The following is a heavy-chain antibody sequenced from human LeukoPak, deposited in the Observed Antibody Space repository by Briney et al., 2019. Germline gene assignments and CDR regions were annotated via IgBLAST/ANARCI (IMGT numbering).Heavy chain of an antibody. CDR3: ASASSHRIAAGGDY. D-gene: IGHD6-13*01. J-gene: IGHJ4*02. Sequence: GGSLRLSCAASGFTFSYYWMHWVRQAPGKGLVWVSRINSDGSSRNYADSVKGRSTISRDNAKNTLYLQMNSLRAEDTAVYYCASASSHRIAAGGDYWGQGTLVTVSS. CDR2: INSDGSSR. CDR1: GFTFSYYW. V-gene: IGHV3-74*01.